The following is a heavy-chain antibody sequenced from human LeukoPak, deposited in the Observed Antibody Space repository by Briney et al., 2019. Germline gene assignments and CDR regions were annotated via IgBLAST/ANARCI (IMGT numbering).Heavy chain of an antibody. Sequence: PSETLSLTCAVYGGSFSGYYWSWIRQPPGKGLEWIGEINHSGSTNYNPSLKSRVTISVDTSKNQFSLKLSSVTAADTAVYHCARGAVAVNFDYWGQGTLVTVSS. J-gene: IGHJ4*02. V-gene: IGHV4-34*01. CDR3: ARGAVAVNFDY. CDR2: INHSGST. D-gene: IGHD6-19*01. CDR1: GGSFSGYY.